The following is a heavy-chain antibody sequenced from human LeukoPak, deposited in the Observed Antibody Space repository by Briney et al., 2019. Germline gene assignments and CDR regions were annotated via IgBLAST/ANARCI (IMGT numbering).Heavy chain of an antibody. V-gene: IGHV4-34*01. CDR1: GGSFSGYY. CDR3: ASREQHKYGGNSGGY. CDR2: INHSGST. D-gene: IGHD4-23*01. J-gene: IGHJ4*02. Sequence: PSETLSLTCAVYGGSFSGYYWSWIRQPPGKGLEWIGEINHSGSTNYNPSLKSRVTISVDTSKNQFSLKLSSVTAADTAVYYCASREQHKYGGNSGGYWGQGTLVTVSS.